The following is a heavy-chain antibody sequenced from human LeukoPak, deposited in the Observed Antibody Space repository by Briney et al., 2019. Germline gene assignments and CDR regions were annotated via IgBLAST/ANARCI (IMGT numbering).Heavy chain of an antibody. V-gene: IGHV3-21*01. CDR1: GFTFSTYS. Sequence: GGSLRLSCAASGFTFSTYSMNWVRQAPGKGLEWVSSISSSSSYIYYSDSVKGRFTISRDNAKNSLYLQMNSLRAEGTAVYYCARDWGSYSYTLCYLDYGGQGTLVTVSS. D-gene: IGHD3-16*02. CDR2: ISSSSSYI. CDR3: ARDWGSYSYTLCYLDY. J-gene: IGHJ4*02.